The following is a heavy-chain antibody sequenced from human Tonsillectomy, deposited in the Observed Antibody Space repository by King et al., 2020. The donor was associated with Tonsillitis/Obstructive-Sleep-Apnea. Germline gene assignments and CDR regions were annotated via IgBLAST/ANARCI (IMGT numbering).Heavy chain of an antibody. D-gene: IGHD5-18*01. CDR2: INPNSGGT. V-gene: IGHV1-2*04. CDR1: GYTFTGYY. Sequence: QLVQSGAEVKKPGASVKVSCKASGYTFTGYYMHWVRQAPGQGLELMGWINPNSGGTNYAQKFQGWVTMTRDTSISTAYMELSRLRSDDTAVYYCARGLRGYSYGYYYYYMDVWGKGTTVTVSS. J-gene: IGHJ6*03. CDR3: ARGLRGYSYGYYYYYMDV.